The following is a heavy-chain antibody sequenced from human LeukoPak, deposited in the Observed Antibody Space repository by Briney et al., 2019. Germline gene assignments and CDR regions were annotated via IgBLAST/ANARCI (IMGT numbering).Heavy chain of an antibody. CDR2: IYYSGST. D-gene: IGHD6-19*01. V-gene: IGHV4-39*01. J-gene: IGHJ4*02. CDR3: ARPPLREQWLAADY. Sequence: SETLSLTCTVSGGSISSSSYYWGWIRQPPGKGLEWIGSIYYSGSTYYNPSLKSRVTISVDTSKNQFSLKLSSVTAADTAVYYCARPPLREQWLAADYWGQGTLVTVSS. CDR1: GGSISSSSYY.